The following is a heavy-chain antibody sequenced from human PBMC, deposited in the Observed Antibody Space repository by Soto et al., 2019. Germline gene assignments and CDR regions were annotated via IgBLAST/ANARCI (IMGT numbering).Heavy chain of an antibody. CDR2: MNPNSGNT. J-gene: IGHJ6*03. Sequence: ASVKVSCKASGYTFTSYDINWVRQATGQGLEWMGWMNPNSGNTGYAQKFQGRVTMTRNTSISTAYMELGSLRSEDTAVYYCASSGLTVSWDYYYMDVWGKGTTVTVSS. CDR1: GYTFTSYD. V-gene: IGHV1-8*01. CDR3: ASSGLTVSWDYYYMDV. D-gene: IGHD4-17*01.